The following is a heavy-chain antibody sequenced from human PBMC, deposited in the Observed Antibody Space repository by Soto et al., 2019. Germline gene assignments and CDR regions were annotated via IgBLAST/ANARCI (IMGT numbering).Heavy chain of an antibody. V-gene: IGHV1-8*01. CDR3: ASRNSGSYQDAFYI. CDR2: MNPNSGNT. Sequence: QVQLVQSGAEVKKPGASVKVSCKASGYTFTSYDINWVRQATGQGLEWMGWMNPNSGNTGYAQKFHGRVTMTRNTSISTAYMELSSLRSEDTSVYYCASRNSGSYQDAFYIWGQGTMVTVSS. J-gene: IGHJ3*02. D-gene: IGHD1-26*01. CDR1: GYTFTSYD.